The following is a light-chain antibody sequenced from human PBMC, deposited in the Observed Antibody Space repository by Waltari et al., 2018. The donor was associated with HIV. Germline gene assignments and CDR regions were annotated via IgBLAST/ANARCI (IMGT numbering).Light chain of an antibody. Sequence: DIQVTQSPSSVSASIGDRVTITCRAIQGLTSYLAWYTQKPGNTPKLLISATSTFQSGVPSLFSGSGSGTYFTLTISHLQPEDFATYYCLHALSFPLTFGPGTKVEVK. CDR3: LHALSFPLT. J-gene: IGKJ3*01. CDR1: QGLTSY. CDR2: ATS. V-gene: IGKV1-12*01.